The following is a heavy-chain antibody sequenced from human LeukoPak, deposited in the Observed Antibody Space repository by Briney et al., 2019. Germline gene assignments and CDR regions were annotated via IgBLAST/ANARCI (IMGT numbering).Heavy chain of an antibody. V-gene: IGHV3-21*01. CDR3: ARDYGGKVVDYFDY. J-gene: IGHJ4*02. CDR1: GFTLRSYS. Sequence: GGSLRLSCADSGFTLRSYSMNWVRQAPGKGLEWVSSISSSSSYIYYADSVKGRFTISRDNAKNSLYLQMNSLRAEDTAVYNCARDYGGKVVDYFDYWGQGTLVTVSS. CDR2: ISSSSSYI. D-gene: IGHD4-23*01.